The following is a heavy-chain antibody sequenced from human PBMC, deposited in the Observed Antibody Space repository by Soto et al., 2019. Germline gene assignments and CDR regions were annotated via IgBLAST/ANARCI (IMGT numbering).Heavy chain of an antibody. Sequence: QVQLQESGPGLVKPSQTLSLTCTVSGGSISSGAYHWNWIRHHPGKGLEWIGYIYYNGATNYNSSLQSRVDISLDPSRNQFSLRLTSVTAADTAVYFCARGSAGRFLGVYYGVDVWGPGTTVTVSS. CDR2: IYYNGAT. V-gene: IGHV4-31*03. J-gene: IGHJ6*02. CDR1: GGSISSGAYH. D-gene: IGHD3-3*01. CDR3: ARGSAGRFLGVYYGVDV.